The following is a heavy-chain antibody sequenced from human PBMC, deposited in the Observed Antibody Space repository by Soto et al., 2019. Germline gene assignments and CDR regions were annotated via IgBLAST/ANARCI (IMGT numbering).Heavy chain of an antibody. D-gene: IGHD1-26*01. Sequence: QVQLVQSGAEVKKPGASVKVSCKASGYTFTSYYIHWVRQAPGQGLEWMGILNPSGGRTNYAQKFQGRVTMTKDTSTSTVFMELSRRRSEDTAVYYCARGKRGSLPVEYWGQGTLVTVSS. CDR2: LNPSGGRT. V-gene: IGHV1-46*01. CDR3: ARGKRGSLPVEY. CDR1: GYTFTSYY. J-gene: IGHJ4*02.